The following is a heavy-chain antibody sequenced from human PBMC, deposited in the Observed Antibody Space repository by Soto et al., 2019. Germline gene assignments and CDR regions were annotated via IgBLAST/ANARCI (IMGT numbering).Heavy chain of an antibody. CDR3: VRDDRWAFDI. CDR2: ISVGGGSI. CDR1: GFIFRGYA. Sequence: GGSQRLSYAASGFIFRGYAVNWIRQAPGKGLEWVSYISVGGGSIFYADSVKGRFTISRDDGQNSVYLQMNTLRGEDTAVYYCVRDDRWAFDIWGQGTMVTVSS. D-gene: IGHD3-22*01. V-gene: IGHV3-48*01. J-gene: IGHJ3*02.